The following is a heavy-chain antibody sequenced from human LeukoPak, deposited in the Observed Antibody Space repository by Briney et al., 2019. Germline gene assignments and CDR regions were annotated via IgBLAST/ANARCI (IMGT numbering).Heavy chain of an antibody. CDR1: GYTFTTYW. CDR2: IYPGDSDT. D-gene: IGHD2-15*01. J-gene: IGHJ4*02. Sequence: NHGESLKISCKGSGYTFTTYWIGWVRQMPGKGLEWMGIIYPGDSDTRYSPSFQGQVTISADKSISTAYLQWSSLKASDTAMYYCARARYCSGGSCYAEYWGQGTLVTVSS. V-gene: IGHV5-51*01. CDR3: ARARYCSGGSCYAEY.